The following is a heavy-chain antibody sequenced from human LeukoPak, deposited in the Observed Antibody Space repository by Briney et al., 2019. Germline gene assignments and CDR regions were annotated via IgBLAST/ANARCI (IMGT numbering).Heavy chain of an antibody. CDR1: GFTLSSYA. V-gene: IGHV3-23*05. CDR3: AKGLLTAGSHNGMDV. CDR2: IDTRGSGT. D-gene: IGHD2-21*02. Sequence: GGSLRLSCAASGFTLSSYAMSWVRQAPGRGLEWVSTIDTRGSGTFYADSVKGRFTISRDNSKNTLFVQMSGLRAEDTAVYYCAKGLLTAGSHNGMDVWGKGTTVTVPS. J-gene: IGHJ6*04.